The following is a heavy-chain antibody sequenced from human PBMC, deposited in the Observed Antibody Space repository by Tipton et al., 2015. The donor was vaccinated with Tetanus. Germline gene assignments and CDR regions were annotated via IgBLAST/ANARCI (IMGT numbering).Heavy chain of an antibody. CDR3: ARRSLTNYGLDV. D-gene: IGHD1-1*01. Sequence: SLRLSCVASGFTFSTYWMHWVRQAPGKGLMWVSRINGHGTNTAYADSVKGRFTISRDNAKNTLYLQMNSLRAEDTAVYFCARRSLTNYGLDVWGQGTPVTVSS. CDR1: GFTFSTYW. J-gene: IGHJ6*02. CDR2: INGHGTNT. V-gene: IGHV3-74*01.